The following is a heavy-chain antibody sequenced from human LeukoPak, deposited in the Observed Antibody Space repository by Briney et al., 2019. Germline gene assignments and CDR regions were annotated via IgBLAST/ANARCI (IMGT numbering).Heavy chain of an antibody. CDR2: IYYSGST. CDR1: GGSISSGDYC. V-gene: IGHV4-30-4*08. D-gene: IGHD3-3*02. CDR3: ARVGIKAPFDP. J-gene: IGHJ5*02. Sequence: SQTLSLTCTVSGGSISSGDYCWSWIRQPPGKGLEWIGYIYYSGSTYYNPSLKSRVTISVDTSKNQFSLKLSSVTAADTAVYYCARVGIKAPFDPWGQGTLVTVSS.